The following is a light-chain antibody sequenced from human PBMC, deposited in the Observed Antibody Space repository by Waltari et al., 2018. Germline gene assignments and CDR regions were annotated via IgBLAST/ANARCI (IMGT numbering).Light chain of an antibody. CDR1: SSDVGRYDH. CDR3: LSYTTSDTYV. Sequence: SALPQPASASGSPVQSISISCPGTSSDVGRYDHVPWYQQHPDKAPKLLIYDFTQRPSGISHRFSGSKSGYTASLTISGLQSEDEADYYCLSYTTSDTYVFGSGTRVTVL. V-gene: IGLV2-14*03. CDR2: DFT. J-gene: IGLJ1*01.